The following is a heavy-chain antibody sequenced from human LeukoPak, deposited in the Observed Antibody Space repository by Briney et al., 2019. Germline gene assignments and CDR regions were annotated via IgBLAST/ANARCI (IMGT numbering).Heavy chain of an antibody. V-gene: IGHV3-23*01. CDR3: ANALLRYFDWLTDY. J-gene: IGHJ4*02. CDR2: ISGSGGST. D-gene: IGHD3-9*01. CDR1: GFTFSSYA. Sequence: PGGSLRLSCAASGFTFSSYAMSWVRQAPGKGLEWVSAISGSGGSTYYADSVKGRFTISRDNSKNTLYLQMNSLRAEDTAVYYCANALLRYFDWLTDYWGQGTLVTVSS.